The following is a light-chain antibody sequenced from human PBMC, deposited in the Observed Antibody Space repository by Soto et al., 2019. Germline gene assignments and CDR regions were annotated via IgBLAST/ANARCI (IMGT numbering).Light chain of an antibody. CDR3: QQYGTSEII. Sequence: EFVLTEYTGTLSLSPGERSTLSCMASPGTDANYLAWYQQKPGQAPRLLIYGASSRATGIPDRFSGSGSRTDFTLTISRLEPEDFAVFFCQQYGTSEIIFGQGTRLEI. CDR2: GAS. J-gene: IGKJ5*01. V-gene: IGKV3-20*01. CDR1: PGTDANY.